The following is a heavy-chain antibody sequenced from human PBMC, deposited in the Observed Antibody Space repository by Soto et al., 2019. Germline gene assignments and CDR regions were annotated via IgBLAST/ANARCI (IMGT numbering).Heavy chain of an antibody. J-gene: IGHJ2*01. CDR1: GDAISRHY. Sequence: QVQLQESGPGLVKPSETLSLTCSVSGDAISRHYWSWIRQSPGKGLEWLGCFFHPGNALYNPSLQRPVSMAVDTSKNQFSLRLTSVIPADTAVYFCARNYGGNSQFFDLWGRGTLVTVSS. V-gene: IGHV4-59*11. D-gene: IGHD4-17*01. CDR2: FFHPGNA. CDR3: ARNYGGNSQFFDL.